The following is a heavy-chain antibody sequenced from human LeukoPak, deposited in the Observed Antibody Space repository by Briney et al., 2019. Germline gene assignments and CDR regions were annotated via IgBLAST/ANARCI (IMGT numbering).Heavy chain of an antibody. CDR3: ASIGWGVPPQNNEDYYDSSGYYYFFDY. Sequence: PGGSLRLSCAASGFTFSSYAMHWVRQAPGKGLEWVAVISYDGSNKYYADSVKGRFTISRDNSKNTLYLQMNSLRAEDTAVHYCASIGWGVPPQNNEDYYDSSGYYYFFDYWGQGTLVTVSS. CDR2: ISYDGSNK. D-gene: IGHD3-22*01. J-gene: IGHJ4*02. V-gene: IGHV3-30-3*01. CDR1: GFTFSSYA.